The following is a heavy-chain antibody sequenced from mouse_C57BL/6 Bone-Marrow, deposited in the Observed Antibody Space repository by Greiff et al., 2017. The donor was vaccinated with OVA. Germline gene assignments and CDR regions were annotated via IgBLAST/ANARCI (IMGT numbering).Heavy chain of an antibody. D-gene: IGHD1-1*01. CDR3: ANSYGRYWDVAMDY. V-gene: IGHV1-82*01. J-gene: IGHJ4*01. CDR2: IYPGDGDT. Sequence: VQLQQPGPELVKPGASVKISCKASGYAFSSSWMNWVKQRPGKGLEWIGRIYPGDGDTNYNGKFKGKATLTADKSSSTAYMQLSSLTSEDSAVYYCANSYGRYWDVAMDYWGQGTTVTVSS. CDR1: GYAFSSSW.